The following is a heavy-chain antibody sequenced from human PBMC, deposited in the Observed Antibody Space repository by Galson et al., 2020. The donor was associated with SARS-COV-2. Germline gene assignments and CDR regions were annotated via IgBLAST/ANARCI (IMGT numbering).Heavy chain of an antibody. D-gene: IGHD3-22*01. Sequence: GGSLRLSCAASGFTFSSYAMHWVRQAPGKGLEWVAVISYDGSNKYYADSVKGRFTISRDNSKNTLYLQMNSLRAEDTAVYYCAREGNADSSGYYLCDAFDIWGQGTMVTVAS. CDR2: ISYDGSNK. CDR1: GFTFSSYA. J-gene: IGHJ3*02. CDR3: AREGNADSSGYYLCDAFDI. V-gene: IGHV3-30*04.